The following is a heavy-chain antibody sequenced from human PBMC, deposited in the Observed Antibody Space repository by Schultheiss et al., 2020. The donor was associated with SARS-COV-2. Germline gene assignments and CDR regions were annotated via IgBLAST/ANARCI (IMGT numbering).Heavy chain of an antibody. CDR3: ASLTWVAGPFDH. CDR1: GASISSGGYF. Sequence: SQTLSLTCSVSGASISSGGYFWSWIRQPPGKGLEWIGYIYYSGSTNYNPSLKSRVTISVDTSKKQFSLRLRSVTAADTAVYYCASLTWVAGPFDHWGQGTLVTVSS. J-gene: IGHJ4*02. V-gene: IGHV4-61*08. CDR2: IYYSGST. D-gene: IGHD6-19*01.